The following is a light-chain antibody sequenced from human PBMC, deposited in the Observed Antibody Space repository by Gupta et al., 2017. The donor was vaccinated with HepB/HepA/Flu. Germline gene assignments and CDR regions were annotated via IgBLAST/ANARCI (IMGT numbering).Light chain of an antibody. Sequence: DIEMTQSPLSLPVTPGEQASMSCRSSQSLLYRNGYNYLDWYLQKPGQSPQLLIYLGSTRASGVPDRFSGSGSGTDLTLKISRGQADDVVVYYCMQALQTPWTFGQGTKVEIK. V-gene: IGKV2-28*01. CDR1: QSLLYRNGYNY. CDR2: LGS. J-gene: IGKJ1*01. CDR3: MQALQTPWT.